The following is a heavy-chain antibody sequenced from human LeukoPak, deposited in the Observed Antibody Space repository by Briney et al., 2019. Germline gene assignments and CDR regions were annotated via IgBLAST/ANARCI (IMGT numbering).Heavy chain of an antibody. J-gene: IGHJ4*02. D-gene: IGHD6-19*01. CDR1: GFTFSSYG. V-gene: IGHV3-33*01. CDR3: ARDGEWLVLLLDY. CDR2: IWYDGSNK. Sequence: GGSLRLSCAASGFTFSSYGMHWVRQAPGKGLEWVAVIWYDGSNKYYADSVKGRFTISRDNSKNTLYLQMNSLRAEDTAVYYCARDGEWLVLLLDYWGQGTLVTVSS.